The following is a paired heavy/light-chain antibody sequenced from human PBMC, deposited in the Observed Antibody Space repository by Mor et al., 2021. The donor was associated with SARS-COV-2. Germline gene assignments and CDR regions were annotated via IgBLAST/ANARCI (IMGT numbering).Light chain of an antibody. Sequence: QSVLTQPPSASGTPGQRVTISCSGSSSNIGSNYIYWYQYLPGTTPKLLIYNNNQRPSGVPDRFSGSKSGTSASLAISGLRSEDETYYYCAAWDDSLSGLWVYGGGTKVTVL. CDR1: SSNIGSNY. J-gene: IGLJ3*02. CDR2: NNN. V-gene: IGLV1-47*02. CDR3: AAWDDSLSGLWV.
Heavy chain of an antibody. J-gene: IGHJ4*02. Sequence: EVQLVESGGGLVQPGRSLRVSCTASGFTFGDYALSWFRQAPGKGLEWVGFIRSRTYGGTSEYAASVKGRFTISRDDSKSIAYLQMNSLKTEDTALYYCSRGTGWPIDYWGQGTLVTVSS. V-gene: IGHV3-49*03. CDR1: GFTFGDYA. D-gene: IGHD6-19*01. CDR3: SRGTGWPIDY. CDR2: IRSRTYGGTS.